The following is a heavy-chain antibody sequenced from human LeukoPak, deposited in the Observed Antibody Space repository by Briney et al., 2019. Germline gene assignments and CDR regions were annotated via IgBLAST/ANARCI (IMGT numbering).Heavy chain of an antibody. J-gene: IGHJ3*02. CDR2: IYSGDST. V-gene: IGHV3-53*01. CDR3: ARDGYYYDSSGYPGAFDI. CDR1: GFTVSSNY. D-gene: IGHD3-22*01. Sequence: GGSLRLSCAASGFTVSSNYMSWVRQAPGKGLEWVSVIYSGDSTYYADSVKGRFTISRDNSKNTLYLQMNSLRAEDTAVYYCARDGYYYDSSGYPGAFDIWGQGTMVTVSS.